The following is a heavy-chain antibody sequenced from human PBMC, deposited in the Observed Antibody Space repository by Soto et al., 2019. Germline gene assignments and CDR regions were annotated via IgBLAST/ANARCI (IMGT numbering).Heavy chain of an antibody. Sequence: EVQLLESGGGLVQPGGSLRLSCAASGFTFSSYAMSWVRQAPGKGLEWVSAISGSGGSTYYADSVKGRFTISRDNSKNTLYLQMNSLRAEDTAVYDCAKDSLCSGGSCYVRYYYYYGMDVWGQGTTATVSS. J-gene: IGHJ6*02. V-gene: IGHV3-23*01. CDR1: GFTFSSYA. CDR2: ISGSGGST. D-gene: IGHD2-15*01. CDR3: AKDSLCSGGSCYVRYYYYYGMDV.